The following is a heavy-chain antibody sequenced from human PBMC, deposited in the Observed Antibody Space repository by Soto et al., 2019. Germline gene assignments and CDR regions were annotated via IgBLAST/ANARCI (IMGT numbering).Heavy chain of an antibody. V-gene: IGHV3-21*01. CDR3: ARGGDYGDYLYYYYGIDV. J-gene: IGHJ6*02. D-gene: IGHD4-17*01. CDR2: ISSSSSYI. Sequence: EVQLVESGGGLVKPGGSLRLSCAASGFTFSSYSMNWVRQAPGKGLEWVSSISSSSSYIYYADSVKGRFTISRDNAKNSLYLQMNSLRAEDTAVYYCARGGDYGDYLYYYYGIDVWGQGTTVTVSS. CDR1: GFTFSSYS.